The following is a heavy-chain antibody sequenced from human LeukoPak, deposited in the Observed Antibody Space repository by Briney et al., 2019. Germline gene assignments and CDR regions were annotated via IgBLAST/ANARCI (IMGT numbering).Heavy chain of an antibody. V-gene: IGHV4-34*01. Sequence: SETLSLTCAVYGGSFSGYYWSWIRQPPGKGLEWIGEINHSGSTNYNPSLKSRVTISVDTSKNQFSLKLSSVTAADTAVYYCARRLRSSSRGFDPWGQGTLVTVSS. CDR3: ARRLRSSSRGFDP. D-gene: IGHD6-13*01. CDR2: INHSGST. CDR1: GGSFSGYY. J-gene: IGHJ5*02.